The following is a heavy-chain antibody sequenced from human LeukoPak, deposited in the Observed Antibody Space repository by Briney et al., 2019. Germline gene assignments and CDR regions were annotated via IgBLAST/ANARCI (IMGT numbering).Heavy chain of an antibody. CDR1: GYTFTSYG. V-gene: IGHV1-18*01. D-gene: IGHD1-26*01. Sequence: ASVKVSCKASGYTFTSYGISWVRQAPGQGLEWMGWISAYNGNTNYAQKLQGRVTMTTDTSTSTAYMELRSLRSDDTAVYYCARDRGRWEKSYGMDVWGQGTTVTVSS. CDR2: ISAYNGNT. J-gene: IGHJ6*02. CDR3: ARDRGRWEKSYGMDV.